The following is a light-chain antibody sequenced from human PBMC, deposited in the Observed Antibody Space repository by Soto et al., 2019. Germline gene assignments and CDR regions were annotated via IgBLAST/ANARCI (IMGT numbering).Light chain of an antibody. CDR3: QQYGSSRIT. V-gene: IGKV3-20*01. CDR2: GAS. Sequence: EIVLAQSPGTLSLSPGESATLSCRASQSVSSSFLAWYQQKAGQAPRLLIYGASRRATGIPDRFSGSGSGTDFTLTISRLEPEDFAVYYCQQYGSSRITFGQGTRLEIK. CDR1: QSVSSSF. J-gene: IGKJ5*01.